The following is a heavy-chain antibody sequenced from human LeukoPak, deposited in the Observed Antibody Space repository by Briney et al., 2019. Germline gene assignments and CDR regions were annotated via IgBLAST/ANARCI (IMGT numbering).Heavy chain of an antibody. CDR1: GGTFSSYA. CDR2: IIPIFGTA. D-gene: IGHD6-19*01. Sequence: SVKVPCKASGGTFSSYAISWVRQAPGQGLEWMGRIIPIFGTANYAQKFQGRATITTDESTSTAYMELSSLRSEDTAVYYCARDYRVAGVQFDYWGQGTLVTVSS. CDR3: ARDYRVAGVQFDY. V-gene: IGHV1-69*05. J-gene: IGHJ4*02.